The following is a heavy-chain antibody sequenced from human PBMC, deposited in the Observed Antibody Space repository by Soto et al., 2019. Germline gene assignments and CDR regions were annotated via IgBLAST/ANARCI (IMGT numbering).Heavy chain of an antibody. D-gene: IGHD6-19*01. V-gene: IGHV1-58*02. J-gene: IGHJ3*02. Sequence: GASVKVSCKASGFTFTSSAMQWVRQARGQRLEWIGWIVVGSGNTNYAQKFQERVTITRDMSTSTAYMELSSLRSEDTAVYYCAAGDSGWGAFDIWGQGTMVTVSS. CDR1: GFTFTSSA. CDR3: AAGDSGWGAFDI. CDR2: IVVGSGNT.